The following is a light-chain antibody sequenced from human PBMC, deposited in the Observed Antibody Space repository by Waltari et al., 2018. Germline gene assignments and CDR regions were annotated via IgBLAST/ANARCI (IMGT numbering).Light chain of an antibody. CDR1: QSIGRK. V-gene: IGKV1-5*01. CDR2: DVS. Sequence: IQMTQSPSTLSASVGDRVTITCRASQSIGRKFAWYRQKPGKAPNLLIYDVSSFESGVPSRFTGSGSGTEFTLTISNLQPDDFATYYCQHYYTSSWTFGQGTKVEIK. CDR3: QHYYTSSWT. J-gene: IGKJ1*01.